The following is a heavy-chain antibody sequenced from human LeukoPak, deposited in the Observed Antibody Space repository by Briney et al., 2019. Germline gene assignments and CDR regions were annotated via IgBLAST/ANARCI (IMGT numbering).Heavy chain of an antibody. CDR2: IDWDDDK. D-gene: IGHD6-6*01. CDR1: GFSLSTSGVC. V-gene: IGHV2-70*11. CDR3: ARIPGGYSSSPFDY. Sequence: SGPALVKPTQTLTLTCTFSGFSLSTSGVCVSWIRQPPGKALEWLARIDWDDDKYYSTSLKTRLTISKDTSKNQVVLTMTNMDPVDTATYYCARIPGGYSSSPFDYWGQGTLVTVSS. J-gene: IGHJ4*02.